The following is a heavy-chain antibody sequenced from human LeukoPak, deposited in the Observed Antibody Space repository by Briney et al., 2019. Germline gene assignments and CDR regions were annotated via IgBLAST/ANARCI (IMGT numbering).Heavy chain of an antibody. CDR2: MNPNSGNT. CDR1: GYTFTSYD. CDR3: ARGRVDSSSPPYYYYYIDV. J-gene: IGHJ6*03. V-gene: IGHV1-8*03. D-gene: IGHD6-6*01. Sequence: ASVKVSCKASGYTFTSYDINWVRQATGQGLEWMGWMNPNSGNTGYAQKFQGRVTITRNTSISTAYMELSSLRSEDTAVYYRARGRVDSSSPPYYYYYIDVWGKGTTVTVSS.